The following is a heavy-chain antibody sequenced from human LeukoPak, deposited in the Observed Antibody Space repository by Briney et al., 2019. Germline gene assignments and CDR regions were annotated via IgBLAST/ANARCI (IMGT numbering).Heavy chain of an antibody. Sequence: SQTLSLTCTVSGDSISSGTYYWSWIRQPAGKGLEWIGRIYTSGSTNYNPSLKSRVTISVDTSKNQFSLKLSSVTAADTAVYYCARVGSMYSPLGWFDPWGQGTLVTVSS. CDR3: ARVGSMYSPLGWFDP. CDR2: IYTSGST. CDR1: GDSISSGTYY. J-gene: IGHJ5*02. V-gene: IGHV4-61*02. D-gene: IGHD2-8*01.